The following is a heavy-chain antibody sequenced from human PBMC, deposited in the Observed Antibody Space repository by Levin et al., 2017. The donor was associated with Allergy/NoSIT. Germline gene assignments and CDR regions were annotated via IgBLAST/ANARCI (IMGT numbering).Heavy chain of an antibody. Sequence: SETLSLTCTVSGGSISSSSYYWGWIRQPPGKGLEWIGSIYYSGSTYYNPSLKSRVTISVDTSKNQFSLKLSCVTAADTAVYYCARQGDTIAAAADNWFDPWGQGTLVTVSS. CDR1: GGSISSSSYY. CDR2: IYYSGST. CDR3: ARQGDTIAAAADNWFDP. D-gene: IGHD6-13*01. J-gene: IGHJ5*02. V-gene: IGHV4-39*01.